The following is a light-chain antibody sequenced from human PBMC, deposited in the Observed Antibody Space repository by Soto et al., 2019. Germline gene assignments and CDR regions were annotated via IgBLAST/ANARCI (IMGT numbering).Light chain of an antibody. CDR1: SGHSSYI. CDR3: ETWDSNSWV. Sequence: LVLTQSSSASASLGSSVKFTCTLSSGHSSYIIAWHQQQPGKAPRYLMKLEGSGTYNKGSGVPDRFSGSSSGADRYLTISNLQFEDEADYYCETWDSNSWVFGGGTKLTVL. J-gene: IGLJ3*02. CDR2: LEGSGTY. V-gene: IGLV4-60*02.